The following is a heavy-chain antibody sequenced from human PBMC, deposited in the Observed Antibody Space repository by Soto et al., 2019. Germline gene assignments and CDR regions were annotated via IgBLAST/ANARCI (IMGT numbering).Heavy chain of an antibody. Sequence: GGSLRLSCAASGFSFGSYGIHLCRQSPSKGLEWVAFISHDGSNDYYADSVKGRYTISRDNSKNTVYLQMNSLRVEDTAVYYCATDANEYLWEYYFDFWGQGTLVTVSS. CDR3: ATDANEYLWEYYFDF. D-gene: IGHD3-16*01. CDR1: GFSFGSYG. CDR2: ISHDGSND. V-gene: IGHV3-30*03. J-gene: IGHJ4*02.